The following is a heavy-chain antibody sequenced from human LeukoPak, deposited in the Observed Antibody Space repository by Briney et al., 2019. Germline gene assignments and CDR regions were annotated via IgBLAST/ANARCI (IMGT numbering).Heavy chain of an antibody. Sequence: SETLSLTCTVSGGSISSYYWSWIRQPPGKGLEWIGYIYYSGGTNYNPSLKSRVTISVDTSKNQFSLTLSSVTAADTAVYYCARVPGYSYGYDYYYYYGMDLWGQGTTVTVSS. CDR2: IYYSGGT. CDR1: GGSISSYY. CDR3: ARVPGYSYGYDYYYYYGMDL. J-gene: IGHJ6*02. V-gene: IGHV4-59*01. D-gene: IGHD5-18*01.